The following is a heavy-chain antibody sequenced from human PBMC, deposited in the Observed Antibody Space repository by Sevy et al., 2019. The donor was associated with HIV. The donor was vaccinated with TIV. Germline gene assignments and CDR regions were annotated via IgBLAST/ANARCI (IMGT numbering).Heavy chain of an antibody. V-gene: IGHV1-24*01. CDR3: ATGSGIVRGVIGAGYFYGMDV. J-gene: IGHJ6*02. D-gene: IGHD3-10*01. CDR1: GYTLTELS. CDR2: FDPEDGEK. Sequence: ASVKVSCKVSGYTLTELSMHWVRQAPGKGLEWMGGFDPEDGEKIYAQKFQGRVTMTEDTSTDPAYMERSSLRSEETAVYYCATGSGIVRGVIGAGYFYGMDVWGQGTTVTVSS.